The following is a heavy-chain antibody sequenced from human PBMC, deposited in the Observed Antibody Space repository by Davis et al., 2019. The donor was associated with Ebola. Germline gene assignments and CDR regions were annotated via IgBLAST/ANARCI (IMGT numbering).Heavy chain of an antibody. J-gene: IGHJ6*02. D-gene: IGHD6-13*01. CDR3: ANTGYSSSWYSWGLPEHYYYGMDV. Sequence: GGSLRLSCAASGFTFSSYAMHWVRQAPGKGLEWVAVISYDGSNKYYADSVKGRFTISRDNSKNTLYLQMNSLKTEDTAVYYCANTGYSSSWYSWGLPEHYYYGMDVWGQGTTVTVSS. CDR1: GFTFSSYA. CDR2: ISYDGSNK. V-gene: IGHV3-30-3*01.